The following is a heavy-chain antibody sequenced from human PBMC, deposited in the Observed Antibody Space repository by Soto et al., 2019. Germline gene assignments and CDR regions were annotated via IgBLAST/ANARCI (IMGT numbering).Heavy chain of an antibody. V-gene: IGHV4-59*08. J-gene: IGHJ4*02. D-gene: IGHD5-12*01. CDR1: GGSISSYY. Sequence: SETLSLTCTVSGGSISSYYWSWIRQPPGKGLEWIGYIYYSGSTNYNPSLKSRVTISVDTSKNQFSLKLSSVTAADTAVYYCARTGDNGYHFDYWDQGTLVTVSS. CDR3: ARTGDNGYHFDY. CDR2: IYYSGST.